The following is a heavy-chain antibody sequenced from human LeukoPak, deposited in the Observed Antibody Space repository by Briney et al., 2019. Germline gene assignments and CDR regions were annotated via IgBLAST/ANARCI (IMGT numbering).Heavy chain of an antibody. D-gene: IGHD6-6*01. V-gene: IGHV4-39*02. CDR2: GLYTGNT. CDR1: GGSISVNHYY. CDR3: AREHRSSKYFDS. J-gene: IGHJ4*02. Sequence: SETLSLTCSVSGGSISVNHYYWGWIRQPPGKGLEWIGSGLYTGNTYSNPSLRSRVTISVDTSKNEFSLKMNSVTAADTAVYYCAREHRSSKYFDSWGQGALMIVSS.